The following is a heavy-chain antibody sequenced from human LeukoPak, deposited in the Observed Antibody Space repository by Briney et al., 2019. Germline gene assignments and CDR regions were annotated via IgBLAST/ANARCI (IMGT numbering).Heavy chain of an antibody. V-gene: IGHV3-23*01. J-gene: IGHJ4*02. CDR2: ISGSGGST. CDR3: AKPRYSSSLVAFDY. Sequence: PGGSLRLSCAASGFTFSSYAMSWVRQAPGKGLEWVSAISGSGGSTYYADSVKGRFTISRDNSKNTLYLQTNSLRAEDTAVYYCAKPRYSSSLVAFDYWGQGTLVTVSS. D-gene: IGHD6-13*01. CDR1: GFTFSSYA.